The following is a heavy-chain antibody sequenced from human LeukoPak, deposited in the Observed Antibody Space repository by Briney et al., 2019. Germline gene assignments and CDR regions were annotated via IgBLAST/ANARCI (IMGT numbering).Heavy chain of an antibody. J-gene: IGHJ4*02. Sequence: PGGSLRLSCAASGFTFSSHWMSWVRQAPGKGLEWVANIKKDGSEKYYVDSAKGRFTISRDNAKNSLYLQMNSLRAEDTAVYYCATSEARSNGWYVYWGQGTLVTVSS. D-gene: IGHD6-19*01. CDR2: IKKDGSEK. V-gene: IGHV3-7*01. CDR3: ATSEARSNGWYVY. CDR1: GFTFSSHW.